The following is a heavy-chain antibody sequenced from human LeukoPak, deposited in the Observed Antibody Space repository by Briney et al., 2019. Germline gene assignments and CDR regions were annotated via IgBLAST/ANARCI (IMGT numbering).Heavy chain of an antibody. Sequence: ASVKVSCKASGYTFTSYYMHWVRQAPGQGLEWMGIINPSGGSTSYAQKFQGRVTMTRDMSTSTVYMELSSLRSDDTAVYYCARGGEYYDILTGAYHYYYYMDVWGKGTTVTISS. CDR1: GYTFTSYY. D-gene: IGHD3-9*01. V-gene: IGHV1-46*01. CDR2: INPSGGST. J-gene: IGHJ6*03. CDR3: ARGGEYYDILTGAYHYYYYMDV.